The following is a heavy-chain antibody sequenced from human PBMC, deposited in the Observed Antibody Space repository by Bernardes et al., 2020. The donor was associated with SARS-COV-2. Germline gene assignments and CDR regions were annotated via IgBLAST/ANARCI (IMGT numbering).Heavy chain of an antibody. Sequence: SETLSLTCTVSGGSISSSSYYWGWIRQPPGKGLELIGSIYYSGSTYYNPSLKSRVTISVDTSKNQFSLKLISVTAADTAVYYCARHSDWGGNWFDSWGQGTLVTVSS. CDR1: GGSISSSSYY. CDR2: IYYSGST. V-gene: IGHV4-39*01. J-gene: IGHJ5*02. D-gene: IGHD7-27*01. CDR3: ARHSDWGGNWFDS.